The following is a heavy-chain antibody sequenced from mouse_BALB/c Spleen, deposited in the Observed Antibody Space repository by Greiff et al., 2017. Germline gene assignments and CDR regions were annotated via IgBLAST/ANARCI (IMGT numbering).Heavy chain of an antibody. CDR3: ARQGSSGYYAMDY. D-gene: IGHD3-1*01. J-gene: IGHJ4*01. CDR2: ISSGGSYT. CDR1: GFTFSSYA. V-gene: IGHV5-9-3*01. Sequence: EVKVVESGGGLVKPGWSLKLSCAASGFTFSSYAMSWVRQTPEKRLEWVATISSGGSYTSYPDSVKGRFTISRDNAKNTLYLQMSSLRSEDTAMYYCARQGSSGYYAMDYWGQGTSVTVSS.